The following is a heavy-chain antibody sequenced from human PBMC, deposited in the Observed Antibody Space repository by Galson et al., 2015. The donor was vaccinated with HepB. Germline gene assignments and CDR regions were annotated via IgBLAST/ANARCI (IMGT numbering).Heavy chain of an antibody. CDR3: AVSVQRPAIPAFDY. CDR2: IIPIFGTA. Sequence: SVKVSCKASGGTFSSYAISWVRQAPGQGLEWMGGIIPIFGTANYAQKFQGRVTITADESTSPAYMELRRLRSAATAVYYCAVSVQRPAIPAFDYWGQGILVTVSS. J-gene: IGHJ4*02. D-gene: IGHD6-25*01. CDR1: GGTFSSYA. V-gene: IGHV1-69*13.